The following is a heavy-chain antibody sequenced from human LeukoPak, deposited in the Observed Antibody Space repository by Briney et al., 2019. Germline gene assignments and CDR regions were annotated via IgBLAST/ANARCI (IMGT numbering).Heavy chain of an antibody. Sequence: SETLSLTCTVSGVSISSSSYFWGWVRQPPGKGLEWIGSIYYSGSTYYNPSLKSRITISVDTSKNPFSLKLSSVTAADTAVYYCARAPLGAAAARFDYWGQGTLVTVSS. CDR2: IYYSGST. D-gene: IGHD6-13*01. J-gene: IGHJ4*02. V-gene: IGHV4-39*07. CDR1: GVSISSSSYF. CDR3: ARAPLGAAAARFDY.